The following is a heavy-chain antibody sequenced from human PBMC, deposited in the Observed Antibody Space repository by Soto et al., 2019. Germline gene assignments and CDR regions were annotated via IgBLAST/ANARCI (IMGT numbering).Heavy chain of an antibody. CDR1: GFTVSDHY. Sequence: QVQLVESGGGLVKPGGSLRLSCAVSGFTVSDHYMTWIRQAPGKGLEWVAYISGSGTYTNYADSLKGRFIISRDIAQNSLWLQINRLRAEDTAVYYCARSSGWRQVVGYKYGLDVWGQGTAVTVSS. CDR3: ARSSGWRQVVGYKYGLDV. CDR2: ISGSGTYT. V-gene: IGHV3-11*06. D-gene: IGHD5-18*01. J-gene: IGHJ6*02.